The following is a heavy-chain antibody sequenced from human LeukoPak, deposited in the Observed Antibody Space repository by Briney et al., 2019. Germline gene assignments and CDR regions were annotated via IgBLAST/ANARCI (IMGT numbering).Heavy chain of an antibody. D-gene: IGHD3-3*01. J-gene: IGHJ6*02. CDR1: GFTFSSYS. CDR3: ARAARGTIFGVVITPQYYYGMDV. CDR2: ISSSSSYI. V-gene: IGHV3-21*01. Sequence: PGGSLRLSCAASGFTFSSYSMNWVRQAPGKGLEGVSSISSSSSYIYYADSVKGRFTISRDNAKNSLYLQMNSLRAEDTAVYYCARAARGTIFGVVITPQYYYGMDVWGQGTTVTVSS.